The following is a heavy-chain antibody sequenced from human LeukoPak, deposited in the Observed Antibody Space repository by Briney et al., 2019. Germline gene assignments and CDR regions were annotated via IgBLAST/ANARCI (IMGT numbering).Heavy chain of an antibody. CDR3: ARRGIRSTADY. V-gene: IGHV4-34*01. CDR1: GGSFSGYY. D-gene: IGHD3-16*01. J-gene: IGHJ4*02. CDR2: INHSGST. Sequence: SETLSLTCAVYGGSFSGYYWSWIRQPPGKGLEWIGEINHSGSTNYNPSLKGRVTISVDTSKNQFSLKLSSVTAADTAVYYCARRGIRSTADYWGQGTLVTVSS.